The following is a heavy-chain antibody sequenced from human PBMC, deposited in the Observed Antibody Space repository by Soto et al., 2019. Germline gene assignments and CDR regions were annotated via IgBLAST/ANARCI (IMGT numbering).Heavy chain of an antibody. CDR2: ISGSGGST. V-gene: IGHV3-23*01. Sequence: PGGSLRLSCAASGFTFSSYAMSWVRQAPGKGLEWVSAISGSGGSTYYADSVKGRFTISRDNSKNTLYLQMNSLRAEDTAVYYCAKSLFGELLTDLAFDIWGQGTMVTVS. CDR1: GFTFSSYA. D-gene: IGHD3-10*02. CDR3: AKSLFGELLTDLAFDI. J-gene: IGHJ3*02.